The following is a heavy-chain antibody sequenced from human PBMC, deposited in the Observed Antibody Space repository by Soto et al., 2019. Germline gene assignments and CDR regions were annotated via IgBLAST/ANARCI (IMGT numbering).Heavy chain of an antibody. CDR1: GGSISSSNW. Sequence: SETLSLTCAVSGGSISSSNWWSWVRQPPGKGLEWIGGIYHSGSTNYNPSLKSRVTISVDKSKNQFSLKLSSVTAADTAVYYCARDGFTIFGVVQANWFDPWGQGTLVTVSS. D-gene: IGHD3-3*01. CDR2: IYHSGST. CDR3: ARDGFTIFGVVQANWFDP. J-gene: IGHJ5*02. V-gene: IGHV4-4*02.